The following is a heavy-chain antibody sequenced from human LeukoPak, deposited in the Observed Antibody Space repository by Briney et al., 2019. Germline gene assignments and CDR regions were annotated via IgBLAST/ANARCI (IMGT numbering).Heavy chain of an antibody. CDR1: GFTVSNNY. D-gene: IGHD3-22*01. V-gene: IGHV3-53*01. CDR3: ARDKSGGYYYWFDP. J-gene: IGHJ5*02. Sequence: WGSLRLSCAASGFTVSNNYMSWVRQAPGKGLEWVSVIYSGGTTYYADSVKGRFTISRDNSKNTLYLQMNSLRAEDTAVYHCARDKSGGYYYWFDPWGQGTLVTVSS. CDR2: IYSGGTT.